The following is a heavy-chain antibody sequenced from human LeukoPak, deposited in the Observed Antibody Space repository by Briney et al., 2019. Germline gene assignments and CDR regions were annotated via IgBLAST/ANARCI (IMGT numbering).Heavy chain of an antibody. V-gene: IGHV3-9*01. CDR2: ISWNSGSI. J-gene: IGHJ3*02. CDR1: GFTFDDYA. CDR3: AKDMGGRDVAFDI. D-gene: IGHD2-21*02. Sequence: PGGSLRLSCAASGFTFDDYAMHWVRQAPGKGLEWVSGISWNSGSIGYADSVKGRFTISRDNAKNSLYLQMNSLRAEDTALYYCAKDMGGRDVAFDIWGQGTMVTVSS.